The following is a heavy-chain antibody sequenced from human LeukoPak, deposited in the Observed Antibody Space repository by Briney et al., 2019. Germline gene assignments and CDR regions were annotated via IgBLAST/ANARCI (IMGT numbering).Heavy chain of an antibody. J-gene: IGHJ4*02. CDR3: ATGPMPAAYFDY. V-gene: IGHV1-24*01. CDR1: GYTLTELS. Sequence: ASVKLSCKVSGYTLTELSMHWVRQAPGKGLEWMGGFDPEDGETIYAQKFQGRVTMTEDTSTDTAYMELSSLRSEDTAVYYCATGPMPAAYFDYWGQGTLVTFCS. D-gene: IGHD2-2*01. CDR2: FDPEDGET.